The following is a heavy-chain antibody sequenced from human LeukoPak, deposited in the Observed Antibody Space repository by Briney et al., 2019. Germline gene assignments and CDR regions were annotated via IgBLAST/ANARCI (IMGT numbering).Heavy chain of an antibody. CDR1: GGSISSGGYY. V-gene: IGHV4-31*03. CDR3: ARGTWSSSIDY. CDR2: IYYSGST. J-gene: IGHJ4*02. D-gene: IGHD6-6*01. Sequence: SQTLSLTCTVSGGSISSGGYYWSWIRQHPGKGLEWIGYIYYSGSTYYNPSLKSRVTISVDTSKNQFSLRLSSVTAADTAVYYCARGTWSSSIDYWGQGTLVTVSS.